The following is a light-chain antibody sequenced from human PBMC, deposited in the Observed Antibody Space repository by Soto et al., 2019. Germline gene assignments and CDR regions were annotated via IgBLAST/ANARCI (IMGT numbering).Light chain of an antibody. J-gene: IGLJ3*02. CDR2: GNN. CDR1: DSNIGENFD. V-gene: IGLV1-40*01. CDR3: QSYGSGLSGTV. Sequence: SVRTQPPSVSGAPGQRVTISCTGSDSNIGENFDVHWYQQLPGTATKPLIYGNNNRPSGVPDRFSASRSGTSASLAITGLQAEDEADYYCQSYGSGLSGTVFGGGTRMTGL.